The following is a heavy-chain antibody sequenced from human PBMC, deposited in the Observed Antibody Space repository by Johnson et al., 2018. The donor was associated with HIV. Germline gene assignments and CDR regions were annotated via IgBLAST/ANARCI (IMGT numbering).Heavy chain of an antibody. V-gene: IGHV3-15*01. CDR1: GFTFSNAW. CDR3: AKDRPLVVVTHDAFDI. J-gene: IGHJ3*02. Sequence: VQLVESGGGLVKPGGSLRLSCAASGFTFSNAWMNWVRQAPGKGLEWIGRIKSKTDGGTTDYAAPVKGRFTISRDNSKNTLYLQMNSLRAEDTAVYYCAKDRPLVVVTHDAFDIWGQGTMVTVSS. D-gene: IGHD2-21*02. CDR2: IKSKTDGGTT.